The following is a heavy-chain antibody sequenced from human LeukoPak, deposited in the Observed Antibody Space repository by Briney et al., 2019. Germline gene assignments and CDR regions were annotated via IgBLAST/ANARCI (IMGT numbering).Heavy chain of an antibody. D-gene: IGHD3-10*01. CDR2: IYYSGST. J-gene: IGHJ5*02. CDR1: GGSISSSSYY. CDR3: ARASITMVRGVNWFDP. V-gene: IGHV4-39*07. Sequence: PSETLSLTWTVAGGSISSSSYYLGWIRQPPGKGLEWIGSIYYSGSTYYNPSLKSRVTISVDTSKNQFSLKLSSVTAADTAVYYCARASITMVRGVNWFDPWGQGTLVTVSS.